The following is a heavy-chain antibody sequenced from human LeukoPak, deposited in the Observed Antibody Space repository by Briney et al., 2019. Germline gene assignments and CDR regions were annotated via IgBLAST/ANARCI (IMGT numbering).Heavy chain of an antibody. J-gene: IGHJ4*02. CDR3: ARGRGVVVPAPTHHNDY. CDR1: GGSFGGYY. CDR2: INHSGST. V-gene: IGHV4-34*01. Sequence: SETLSLTCAVYGGSFGGYYWSWIRQPPGKGLEWIGEINHSGSTNYNPSLKSRVTISVDTSKNQFSLKLSSVTAADTAVYYCARGRGVVVPAPTHHNDYWGQGTLVTVSS. D-gene: IGHD2-2*01.